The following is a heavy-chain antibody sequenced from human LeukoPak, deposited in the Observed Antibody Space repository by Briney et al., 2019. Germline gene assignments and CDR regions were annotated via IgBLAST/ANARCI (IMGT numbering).Heavy chain of an antibody. Sequence: PGGSPRLSCSASGFTFSDYEVNWFRRATGKGLEGVSYISGTGSTIYYPDSVKGRFTISRDNAKNSLYLQMNSLRVEDTAVYHCARRGRGISGIYVWGKGTTVTVSS. CDR3: ARRGRGISGIYV. CDR2: ISGTGSTI. D-gene: IGHD3-10*01. CDR1: GFTFSDYE. J-gene: IGHJ6*04. V-gene: IGHV3-48*03.